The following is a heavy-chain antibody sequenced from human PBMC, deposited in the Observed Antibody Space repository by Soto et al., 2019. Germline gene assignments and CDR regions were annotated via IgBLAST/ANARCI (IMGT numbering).Heavy chain of an antibody. CDR1: GGSISSGGYY. J-gene: IGHJ6*03. CDR3: ARANPGYCSGGSCRYYYYYYMDV. CDR2: IYYSGST. V-gene: IGHV4-31*03. D-gene: IGHD2-15*01. Sequence: SETLSLTCTVSGGSISSGGYYWSWIRQHPGKGLEWIGYIYYSGSTYYNPSLKSRVTISVDTSKNQFSLKLSSVTAADTAVYYCARANPGYCSGGSCRYYYYYYMDVWGKGTTVTVSS.